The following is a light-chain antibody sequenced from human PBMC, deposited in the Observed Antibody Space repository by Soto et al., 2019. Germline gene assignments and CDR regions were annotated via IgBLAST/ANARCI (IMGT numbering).Light chain of an antibody. CDR1: SGSVSTTYY. V-gene: IGLV8-61*01. Sequence: QAVVTQEPAFSVSPGGTVTLTCGLTSGSVSTTYYPSWYQQTPGQAPRTLIYSTNIRSSGVPDLFSGSILGNKAALTITWAQADDESDYHCMLYMGGGLVVFGGGTKLTAL. CDR2: STN. J-gene: IGLJ2*01. CDR3: MLYMGGGLVV.